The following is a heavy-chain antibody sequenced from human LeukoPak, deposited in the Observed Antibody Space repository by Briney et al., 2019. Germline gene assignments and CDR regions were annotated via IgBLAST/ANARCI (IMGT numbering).Heavy chain of an antibody. Sequence: SETLSLTCSVSGGSIRSDYWSWIRQPPGKGLEWIGYIYYTGSTDYNPSLKSRVTISVDTSKNQFSVKLSSVTAADTAVYYCARAVSATRPFDYWGQGTLVTVSS. D-gene: IGHD6-6*01. CDR2: IYYTGST. V-gene: IGHV4-59*01. CDR3: ARAVSATRPFDY. J-gene: IGHJ4*02. CDR1: GGSIRSDY.